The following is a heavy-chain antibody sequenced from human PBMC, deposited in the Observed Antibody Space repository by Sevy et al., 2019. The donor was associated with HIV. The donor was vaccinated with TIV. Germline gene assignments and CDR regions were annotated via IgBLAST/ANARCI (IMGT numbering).Heavy chain of an antibody. CDR2: INPNSGGT. Sequence: ASVKVSCKASGYTFTGYYMHWVRQAPGQGLEWMGWINPNSGGTNYAQKFQGRVTMTRDTSISTAYMELSRLRSDDTAVYYCAREIVGATGDAFDIWVQGTMVTVSS. CDR1: GYTFTGYY. V-gene: IGHV1-2*02. CDR3: AREIVGATGDAFDI. D-gene: IGHD1-26*01. J-gene: IGHJ3*02.